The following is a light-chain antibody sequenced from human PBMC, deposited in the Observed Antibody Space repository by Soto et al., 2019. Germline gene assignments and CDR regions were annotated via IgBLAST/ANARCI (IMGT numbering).Light chain of an antibody. CDR2: GAS. J-gene: IGKJ5*01. V-gene: IGKV3-20*01. CDR1: QTVNSIY. Sequence: GWTQYQGTLSLSPGERATLSCGASQTVNSIYLAWYQQKVGQAPRLLIYGASSRATGIPDRFSGSGSGTDFTLTISGLEPEDFAVYYCQQYGSSPLPSGQ. CDR3: QQYGSSPLP.